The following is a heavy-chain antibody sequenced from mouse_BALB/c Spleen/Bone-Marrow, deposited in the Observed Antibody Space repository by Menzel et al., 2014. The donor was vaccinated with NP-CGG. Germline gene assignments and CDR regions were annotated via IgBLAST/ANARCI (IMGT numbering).Heavy chain of an antibody. D-gene: IGHD2-10*01. CDR3: ARAYYGNFPYAMDH. J-gene: IGHJ4*01. Sequence: EESGAELVKPGASVKLSCTASGFNIKVTYMHWVKQRPEQGLEWIGRIDPANGNTKYDPKFQGKATITADTSSNTAYLQLSSLTSEDTAVYFCARAYYGNFPYAMDHWGQGTPVTVSS. V-gene: IGHV14-3*02. CDR1: GFNIKVTY. CDR2: IDPANGNT.